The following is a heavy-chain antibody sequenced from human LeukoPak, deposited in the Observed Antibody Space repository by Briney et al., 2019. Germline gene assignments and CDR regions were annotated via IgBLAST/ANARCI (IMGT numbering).Heavy chain of an antibody. CDR1: GFTFSCHG. CDR3: ARGSSGSYFYFDY. D-gene: IGHD1-26*01. Sequence: GGSLRLSCAASGFTFSCHGMHWVRQAPGKGLEWVAFIRYDGSNKYYADSVKGRFTISRDNSKNTLYPQMNSLRAEDTAVYYCARGSSGSYFYFDYWGQGNVVTVSS. CDR2: IRYDGSNK. J-gene: IGHJ4*02. V-gene: IGHV3-30*02.